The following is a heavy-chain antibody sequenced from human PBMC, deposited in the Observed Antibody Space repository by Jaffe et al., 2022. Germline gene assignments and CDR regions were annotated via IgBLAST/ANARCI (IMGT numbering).Heavy chain of an antibody. CDR1: GFTFSSYA. D-gene: IGHD5-12*01. J-gene: IGHJ3*02. V-gene: IGHV3-23*01. Sequence: EVQLLESGGGLVQPGGSLRLSCAASGFTFSSYAMSWVRQAPGKGLEWVSAISGSGGSTYYADSVKGRFTISRDNSKNTLYLQMNSLRAEDTAVYYCAKDYLGGYDWYDAFDIWGQGTMVTVSS. CDR3: AKDYLGGYDWYDAFDI. CDR2: ISGSGGST.